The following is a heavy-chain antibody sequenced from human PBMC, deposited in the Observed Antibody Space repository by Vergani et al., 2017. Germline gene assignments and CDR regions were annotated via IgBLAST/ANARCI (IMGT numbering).Heavy chain of an antibody. Sequence: QVQLVESGGGVVQPVRSLRLSCAASGFTFSSYGMHWVRQAPGKGLEWVAVISYDGSNKYYADSVKGRFTISRDNSKNTLYLQMNSLRAEDTAVYYCAKAPIDYGGNSFFDYWGQGTLVTVSS. J-gene: IGHJ4*02. V-gene: IGHV3-30*18. CDR2: ISYDGSNK. CDR1: GFTFSSYG. CDR3: AKAPIDYGGNSFFDY. D-gene: IGHD4-23*01.